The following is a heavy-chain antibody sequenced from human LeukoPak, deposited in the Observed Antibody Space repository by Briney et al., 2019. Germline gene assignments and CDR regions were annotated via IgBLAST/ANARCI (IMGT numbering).Heavy chain of an antibody. CDR2: ISGSGGST. CDR1: GFTFSSYA. D-gene: IGHD3-22*01. CDR3: AKSYDSSGYSWFDP. V-gene: IGHV3-23*01. J-gene: IGHJ5*02. Sequence: PGGSLRLSCAASGFTFSSYAMGWVRQAPGKGLEWVSAISGSGGSTYYADSVKGRFTISRDNSKNTLYLQMNSLRAEDTAVYYCAKSYDSSGYSWFDPWGQGTLVTVSS.